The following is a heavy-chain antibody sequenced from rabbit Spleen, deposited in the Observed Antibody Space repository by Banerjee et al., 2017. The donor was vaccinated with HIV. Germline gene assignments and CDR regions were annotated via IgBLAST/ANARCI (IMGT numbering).Heavy chain of an antibody. Sequence: EQLEESGGGLVKPEGSLTLTCKASGVSFSDKDVMCWVRQAPGKGLEWIACIYGGGNGNTYYASWAKGRFTISKTSSTTVTLQMTSLTAADTATYFCARDTSSSFSSYGMDLWGQGTLVTVS. CDR1: GVSFSDKDV. CDR2: IYGGGNGNT. CDR3: ARDTSSSFSSYGMDL. J-gene: IGHJ6*01. D-gene: IGHD1-1*01. V-gene: IGHV1S45*01.